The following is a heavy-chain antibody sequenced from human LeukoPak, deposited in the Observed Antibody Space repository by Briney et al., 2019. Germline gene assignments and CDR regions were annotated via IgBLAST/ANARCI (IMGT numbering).Heavy chain of an antibody. CDR3: ARGGGSYFSLDY. Sequence: ASVKVSCRASGYTFTSYDINWVRQATGQGLEWMGWMNPNSGNTGYAQKFQGRVTMTRNTSISTAYMELSSLRSEDTAVYYCARGGGSYFSLDYWGQGTLVTVSS. CDR2: MNPNSGNT. J-gene: IGHJ4*02. CDR1: GYTFTSYD. V-gene: IGHV1-8*01. D-gene: IGHD1-26*01.